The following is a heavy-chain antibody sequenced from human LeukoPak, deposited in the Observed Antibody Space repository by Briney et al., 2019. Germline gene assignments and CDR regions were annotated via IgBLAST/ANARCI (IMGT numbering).Heavy chain of an antibody. Sequence: SETLSLTCTVSGGSISSGGYYWSWIRQPPGKGLEWIGYIYHSGSTYYNPSLKSRVTISVDRSKNQFSLKLSSVTAADTAVYYCAGSSSHYMDVWGKGTTVTVSS. CDR2: IYHSGST. V-gene: IGHV4-30-2*01. J-gene: IGHJ6*03. D-gene: IGHD6-6*01. CDR3: AGSSSHYMDV. CDR1: GGSISSGGYY.